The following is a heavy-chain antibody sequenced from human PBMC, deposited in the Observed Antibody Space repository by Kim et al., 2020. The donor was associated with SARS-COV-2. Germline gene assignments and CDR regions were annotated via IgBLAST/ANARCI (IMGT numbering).Heavy chain of an antibody. D-gene: IGHD2-15*01. CDR1: GFTFSSYG. V-gene: IGHV3-30*18. J-gene: IGHJ4*02. CDR2: ISYDGSNK. CDR3: AKDGVYCSGGSCSYFDY. Sequence: GGSLRLSCAASGFTFSSYGMHWVRQAPGKGLEWVAVISYDGSNKYYADSVKGRFTISRDNSKNTLYLQMNSLRAEDTAVYYCAKDGVYCSGGSCSYFDYWGQGTLVTVSS.